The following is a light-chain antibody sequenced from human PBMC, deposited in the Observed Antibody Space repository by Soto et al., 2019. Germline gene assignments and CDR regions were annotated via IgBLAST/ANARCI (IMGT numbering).Light chain of an antibody. CDR1: TFNIGSNT. V-gene: IGLV1-44*01. Sequence: QSVLTQPPSASGTPGQRVTISCSGSTFNIGSNTVNWYHHLPGTAPKLLIYSHNQRPSGVPDRFSGSRSGTSASLAISGLQSDDEADYYCAAWDDSLNGVVFGGGTKLTVL. CDR3: AAWDDSLNGVV. CDR2: SHN. J-gene: IGLJ2*01.